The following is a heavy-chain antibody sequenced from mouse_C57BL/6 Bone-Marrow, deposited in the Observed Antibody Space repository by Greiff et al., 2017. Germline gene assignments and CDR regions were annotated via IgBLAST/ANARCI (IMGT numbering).Heavy chain of an antibody. J-gene: IGHJ2*01. CDR3: ASRMITSYYFDY. CDR2: IYPGSGST. CDR1: GYTFTSYW. V-gene: IGHV1-55*01. Sequence: QVQLKQPGAELVKPGASVKMSCKASGYTFTSYWITWVKQRPGQGLEWIGDIYPGSGSTNYNEKFKSKATLTVDTSSSTAYMQLSSLTSEDSAVYYCASRMITSYYFDYWGQGTTLTVSS. D-gene: IGHD2-4*01.